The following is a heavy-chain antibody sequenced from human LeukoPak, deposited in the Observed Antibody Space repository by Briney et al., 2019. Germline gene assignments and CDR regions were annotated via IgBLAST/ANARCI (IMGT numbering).Heavy chain of an antibody. CDR2: ISSSGST. D-gene: IGHD4/OR15-4a*01. CDR3: ARILPWTLDYGYIDY. CDR1: GDSISSGDYY. J-gene: IGHJ4*02. V-gene: IGHV4-61*02. Sequence: SETLSLTCTVSGDSISSGDYYWSWIRQPAGKGLEWIGRISSSGSTNYNPSLKSRVTISVDTSKNQFSLKLSSVTAADTAVYYCARILPWTLDYGYIDYWGQGTLVTVSS.